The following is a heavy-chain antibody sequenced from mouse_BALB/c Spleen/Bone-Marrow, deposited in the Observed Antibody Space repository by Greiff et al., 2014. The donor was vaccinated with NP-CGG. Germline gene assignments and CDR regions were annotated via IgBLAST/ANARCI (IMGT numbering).Heavy chain of an antibody. V-gene: IGHV5-4*02. Sequence: EVNLVESGGGLVKPGGSLKLSCAASGFTFSDFYMYWVRQTPEKRLEWVATISDGGSYIYYPDSVKGRFTISRDDAKNNLYLQMSSLKSEDTAMYYCTRDRGVQGYAMDYWGQGTSVTVSS. CDR1: GFTFSDFY. CDR3: TRDRGVQGYAMDY. D-gene: IGHD2-14*01. CDR2: ISDGGSYI. J-gene: IGHJ4*01.